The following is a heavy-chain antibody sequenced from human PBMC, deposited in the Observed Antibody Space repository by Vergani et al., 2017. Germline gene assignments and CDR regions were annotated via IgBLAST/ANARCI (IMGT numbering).Heavy chain of an antibody. Sequence: EVQLLESGGSLKQPGGSVRLSCAASGFTFSTYAMHWVRQAPGKGLEWVSALTGGGGSTYYADSFKGRFIISRDNSRDTLYLQMNSLRAEDTAVYYCARAPHLPLTGVDYWGQGTLVTVSS. V-gene: IGHV3-23*01. CDR3: ARAPHLPLTGVDY. J-gene: IGHJ4*02. D-gene: IGHD7-27*01. CDR2: LTGGGGST. CDR1: GFTFSTYA.